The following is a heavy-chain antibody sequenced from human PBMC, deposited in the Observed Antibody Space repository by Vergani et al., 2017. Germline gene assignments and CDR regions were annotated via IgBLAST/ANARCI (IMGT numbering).Heavy chain of an antibody. J-gene: IGHJ4*02. D-gene: IGHD6-19*01. CDR1: GFTFSSYS. CDR2: ISSSSSYI. CDR3: ARSAKIAVAGTLAY. V-gene: IGHV3-21*01. Sequence: EVQLVESGGGLVKPGGSLRLSCAASGFTFSSYSMNWVRQAPGKGLEWVSSISSSSSYIYYADSVKGGFTISRDNAKNSLYRQMNSLRAEDTAVYYCARSAKIAVAGTLAYWGQGTLVTV.